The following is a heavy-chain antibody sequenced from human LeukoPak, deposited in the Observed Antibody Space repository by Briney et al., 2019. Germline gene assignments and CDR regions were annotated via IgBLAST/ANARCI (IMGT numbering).Heavy chain of an antibody. CDR3: AKDGRYNWNGKFDY. D-gene: IGHD1-1*01. V-gene: IGHV4-4*02. CDR2: IYHSGST. J-gene: IGHJ4*02. CDR1: GGSISSSNW. Sequence: PSGTLSLTCAVSGGSISSSNWWSWVRQPPGKGLEWIGEIYHSGSTNYNPSLKSRVTISVDTSKNQFSLKLSSVTAADTAVYYCAKDGRYNWNGKFDYWGQGTLVTVSS.